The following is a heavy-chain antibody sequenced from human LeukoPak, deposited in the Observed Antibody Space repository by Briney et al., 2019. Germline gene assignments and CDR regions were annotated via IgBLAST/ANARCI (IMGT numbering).Heavy chain of an antibody. V-gene: IGHV3-53*01. J-gene: IGHJ4*02. CDR3: AKDPYCSSTSCSIGG. CDR1: GLTASKNY. CDR2: FYSANYT. D-gene: IGHD2-2*01. Sequence: PGGSLRLSRAASGLTASKNYTSWVRQAPGRGLEWVSVFYSANYTYYADSVKGRITISRDNSKNTLYLQMNSLRAEDTAVYYCAKDPYCSSTSCSIGGWGQGTLVTVSS.